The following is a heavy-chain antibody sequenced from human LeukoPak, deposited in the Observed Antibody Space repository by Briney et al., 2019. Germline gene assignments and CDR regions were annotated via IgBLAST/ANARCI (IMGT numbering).Heavy chain of an antibody. V-gene: IGHV4-34*01. CDR1: GGSFSGYY. Sequence: SETLSLTCAVYGGSFSGYYWSWIRQPPGKGPEWIGEINHSGSTNYNPSLKSRVTISVDTSKNQFSLKLSSVTAADTAVYYCAREGLKNRRAGFRLRGYYYYMDVWAKGPRSPSP. D-gene: IGHD1-14*01. CDR3: AREGLKNRRAGFRLRGYYYYMDV. CDR2: INHSGST. J-gene: IGHJ6*03.